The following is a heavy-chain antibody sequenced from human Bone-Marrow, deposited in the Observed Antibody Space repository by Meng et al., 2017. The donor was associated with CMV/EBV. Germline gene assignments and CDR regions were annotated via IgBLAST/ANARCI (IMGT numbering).Heavy chain of an antibody. CDR1: GIKFSNYN. V-gene: IGHV3-48*03. CDR3: ARDDREYCSSTSCYYSYYGMDV. J-gene: IGHJ6*02. Sequence: GGSLRLSCAAPGIKFSNYNFHWVRQAPGKGLEWVSYISSSGSTIYYADSVKGRFTISRDNAKNSLYLQMNSLRAEDTAVYYCARDDREYCSSTSCYYSYYGMDVWGQGTTVTVSS. CDR2: ISSSGSTI. D-gene: IGHD2-2*01.